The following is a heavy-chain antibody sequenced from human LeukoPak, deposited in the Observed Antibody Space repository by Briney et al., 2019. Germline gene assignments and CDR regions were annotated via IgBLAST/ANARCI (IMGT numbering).Heavy chain of an antibody. Sequence: PGGSLRLSCAASGFTFSSYGMHWVRQAPGKGLEWVAVIWYDGSNKYYADSVKGRFTISRDNSKNTLYLQMNSLRAEDTAVYYCARDLSSIAVRYYYYYYGMDVWGQGTTVTVSS. J-gene: IGHJ6*02. V-gene: IGHV3-33*01. CDR3: ARDLSSIAVRYYYYYYGMDV. CDR2: IWYDGSNK. D-gene: IGHD6-19*01. CDR1: GFTFSSYG.